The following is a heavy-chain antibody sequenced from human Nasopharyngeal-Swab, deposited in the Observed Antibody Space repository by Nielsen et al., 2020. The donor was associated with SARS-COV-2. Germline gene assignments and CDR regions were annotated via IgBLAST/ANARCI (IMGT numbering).Heavy chain of an antibody. J-gene: IGHJ6*02. CDR3: GRGHYGLDV. Sequence: GESLKISCAASGFTFSDHYMSWIRQAPGKGLEWVSYIDTRGTHSNYADSAKGRFTISGDNAKNSLYLEMNSLRVEDTAVYYCGRGHYGLDVWGQGTTVIVSS. CDR2: IDTRGTHS. CDR1: GFTFSDHY. V-gene: IGHV3-11*06.